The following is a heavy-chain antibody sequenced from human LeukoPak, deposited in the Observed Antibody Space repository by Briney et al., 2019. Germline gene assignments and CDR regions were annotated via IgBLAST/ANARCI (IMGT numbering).Heavy chain of an antibody. CDR3: ARDRYAGYDILTGYYDY. Sequence: ASVKVSCKASGYTFTDYYIHWVRQAPGQGLEWMGWINPKSGDTNYEQKFQGRVTMTRDTSVSTAYMELSGLRSDDTAMYYCARDRYAGYDILTGYYDYWGQGTLVTVSS. D-gene: IGHD3-9*01. J-gene: IGHJ4*02. CDR1: GYTFTDYY. V-gene: IGHV1-2*02. CDR2: INPKSGDT.